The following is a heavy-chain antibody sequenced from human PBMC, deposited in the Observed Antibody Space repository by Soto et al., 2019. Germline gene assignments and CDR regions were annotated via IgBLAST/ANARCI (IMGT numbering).Heavy chain of an antibody. D-gene: IGHD6-19*01. CDR3: ARAARSGAFSRGFR. CDR2: ISSGSTTI. V-gene: IGHV3-48*02. CDR1: GFTFSDYD. Sequence: GGSLRLSCTASGFTFSDYDMNWLRQAPGKGLEWLSYISSGSTTIFYADSVKGRFAISRDNSQSSLYLQMNSLRDDDTAVYYCARAARSGAFSRGFRWGQGTLVTVSS. J-gene: IGHJ4*02.